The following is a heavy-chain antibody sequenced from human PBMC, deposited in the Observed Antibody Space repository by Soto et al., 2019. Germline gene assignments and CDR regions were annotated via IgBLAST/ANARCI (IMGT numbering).Heavy chain of an antibody. D-gene: IGHD4-17*01. CDR1: GYTLTELS. Sequence: ASVKVSCKVSGYTLTELSMHWVRQAPGKGLEWMGGFDPEDGETIYAQKFQGRVTMTEDTSTDTAYMELSSLRSEDTAVYYCATSTYGDLRGPRFDAFDIWGQGTMVTVSS. J-gene: IGHJ3*02. V-gene: IGHV1-24*01. CDR3: ATSTYGDLRGPRFDAFDI. CDR2: FDPEDGET.